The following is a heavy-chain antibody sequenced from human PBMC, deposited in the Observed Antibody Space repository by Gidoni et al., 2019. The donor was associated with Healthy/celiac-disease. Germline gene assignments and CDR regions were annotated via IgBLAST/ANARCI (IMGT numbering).Heavy chain of an antibody. CDR3: ARDRDNGDYVSCPDY. Sequence: GFTFSSYSMNWVRQAPGKGLEWVSSISSSSSYIYYADSMKGRFTISRDNAKNSLYLQMNSLRAEDTAVYYCARDRDNGDYVSCPDYWGQGTLVTVSS. CDR2: ISSSSSYI. CDR1: GFTFSSYS. D-gene: IGHD4-17*01. V-gene: IGHV3-21*01. J-gene: IGHJ4*02.